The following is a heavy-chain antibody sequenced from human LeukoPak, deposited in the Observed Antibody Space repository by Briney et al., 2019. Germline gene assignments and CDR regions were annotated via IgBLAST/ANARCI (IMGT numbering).Heavy chain of an antibody. J-gene: IGHJ6*03. Sequence: ASVKVSCKASGYTFTTYYMHWVRQAPGQGLEWMGVIDPSGGSATYAQKFQGRVTMTRDTSTRTVYMEQNSLRSEDTAVYYCARRVYCSSASCYHYSYYMDVWGKGTTVTVSS. D-gene: IGHD2-2*01. V-gene: IGHV1-46*03. CDR2: IDPSGGSA. CDR1: GYTFTTYY. CDR3: ARRVYCSSASCYHYSYYMDV.